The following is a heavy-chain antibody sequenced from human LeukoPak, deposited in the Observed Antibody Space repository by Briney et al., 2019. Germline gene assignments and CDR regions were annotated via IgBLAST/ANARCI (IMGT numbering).Heavy chain of an antibody. CDR1: GFTFSNAW. CDR2: IKSKTDGGTT. Sequence: PGGSLRLSCAASGFTFSNAWMSWVRQAPGKGLEWVGRIKSKTDGGTTDYAAPVKGRFTISRDDSKNTLYLQMNSLKTEDTAVYYCTTGIAVAGIGAFDIWGQGTMVTVSS. J-gene: IGHJ3*02. D-gene: IGHD6-19*01. V-gene: IGHV3-15*01. CDR3: TTGIAVAGIGAFDI.